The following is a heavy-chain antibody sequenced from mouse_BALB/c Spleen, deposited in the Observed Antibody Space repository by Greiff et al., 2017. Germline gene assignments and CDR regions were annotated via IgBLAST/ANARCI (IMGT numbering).Heavy chain of an antibody. V-gene: IGHV2-9*02. CDR2: IWAGGST. J-gene: IGHJ3*01. CDR1: GFSLTSYG. CDR3: ARGDYYGSRDWFAY. Sequence: VQLQQSGPGLVAPSQSLSITCTVSGFSLTSYGVHWVRQPPGKGLEWLGVIWAGGSTNYNSALMSRLSISKDNSKSQVFLKMNSLQTDDTAMYYCARGDYYGSRDWFAYWGQGTLVTVSA. D-gene: IGHD1-1*01.